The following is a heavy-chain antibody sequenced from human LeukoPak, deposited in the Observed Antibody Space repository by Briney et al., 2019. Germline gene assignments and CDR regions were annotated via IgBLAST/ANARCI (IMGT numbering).Heavy chain of an antibody. CDR1: GFTVSSNY. CDR2: IYSGGST. J-gene: IGHJ5*02. D-gene: IGHD2-2*01. V-gene: IGHV3-66*02. Sequence: GGSLRLSCAASGFTVSSNYMSWVRQAPGKGLEWVSVIYSGGSTYYADSVKGRFTISRDNSKNTLYLQMNSLRAEDTAVYYCARGPAGGGYCSSTSCYGHWFDPWGQGTLVTVSS. CDR3: ARGPAGGGYCSSTSCYGHWFDP.